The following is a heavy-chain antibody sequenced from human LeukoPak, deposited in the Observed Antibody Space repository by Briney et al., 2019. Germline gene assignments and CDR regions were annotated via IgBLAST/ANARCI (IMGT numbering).Heavy chain of an antibody. D-gene: IGHD3-9*01. CDR3: AKDLSTYYDILTGLDY. CDR2: ISYDGSNK. J-gene: IGHJ4*02. Sequence: GGSLRLSCAASGFTFSSYGMHWVRQAPGKGLEWVAVISYDGSNKYYADSVKGRFTISRDNSKNTLYLQMNRLRAEDTAVYYCAKDLSTYYDILTGLDYWGQGTLVTVSS. V-gene: IGHV3-30*18. CDR1: GFTFSSYG.